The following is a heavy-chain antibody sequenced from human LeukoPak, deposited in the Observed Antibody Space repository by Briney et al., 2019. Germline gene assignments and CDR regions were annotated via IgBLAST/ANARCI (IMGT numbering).Heavy chain of an antibody. CDR1: GGSLSSSSYY. D-gene: IGHD1-26*01. CDR3: ASQAGGWELFPPYFDY. Sequence: SETLSLTCTVSGGSLSSSSYYWGWIRQPPGKGLERIGSIYYSGSTYYNPSLKSRVTISVDTSKNQFSLKLSSVTAAGTAVYYCASQAGGWELFPPYFDYWGQGTLVTVSS. CDR2: IYYSGST. J-gene: IGHJ4*02. V-gene: IGHV4-39*01.